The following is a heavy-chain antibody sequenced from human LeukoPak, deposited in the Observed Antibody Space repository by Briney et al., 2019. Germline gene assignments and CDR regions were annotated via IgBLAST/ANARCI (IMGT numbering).Heavy chain of an antibody. V-gene: IGHV1-2*02. CDR1: GYTFTGYY. D-gene: IGHD3-3*01. CDR2: INPNSGGT. J-gene: IGHJ4*02. CDR3: ARLGSPEWLLYYFDY. Sequence: VASVKVSCKASGYTFTGYYMHWVRQAPGQGLEWMGWINPNSGGTNYAQKFQGRVTMTRDTSISTAYMELSRLRSDDTAVYYRARLGSPEWLLYYFDYWGQGTLVTVSS.